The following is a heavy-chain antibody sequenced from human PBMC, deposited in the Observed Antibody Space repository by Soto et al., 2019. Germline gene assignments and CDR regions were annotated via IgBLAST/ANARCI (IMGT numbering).Heavy chain of an antibody. CDR3: ATDPCGHCYFCLDY. J-gene: IGHJ4*02. D-gene: IGHD2-21*02. CDR1: GFTFSSYA. Sequence: QVQLVESGGGVVQPGRSLRLSCAASGFTFSSYAMHWVRQAPGKGLEWVAVIWYDGSNKYYADSVKGRFTISRDNSKNTVYLQMNSLRAEDTAVYYCATDPCGHCYFCLDYWGQGTLVTVSS. CDR2: IWYDGSNK. V-gene: IGHV3-33*01.